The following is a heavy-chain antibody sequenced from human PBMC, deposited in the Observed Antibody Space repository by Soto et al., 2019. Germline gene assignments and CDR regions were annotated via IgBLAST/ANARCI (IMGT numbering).Heavy chain of an antibody. CDR3: ARDRCSGSDYYYYGMDV. J-gene: IGHJ6*02. CDR2: ISSSSSYI. V-gene: IGHV3-21*01. D-gene: IGHD5-12*01. Sequence: GGSLRLSCAASGFTFSSYSMNWVRQAPGKGLEWVSSISSSSSYIYYADSVKGRFTISRDNAKNSLYLQMNSLRAEDTAVYYCARDRCSGSDYYYYGMDVWGQGTTVTVSS. CDR1: GFTFSSYS.